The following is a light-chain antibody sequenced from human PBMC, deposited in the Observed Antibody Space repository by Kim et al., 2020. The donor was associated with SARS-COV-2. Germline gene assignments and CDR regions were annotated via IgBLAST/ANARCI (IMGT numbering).Light chain of an antibody. CDR2: RNN. CDR3: AAWDDSPSGMV. Sequence: QSVLTQPPSAFGTPGQRVTISCFGSSSNIGSNYVHWYQQFPGTTPKLLIYRNNQRPSGVPDRFSGSKSGTSASLAISGLRSEDEADYYCAAWDDSPSGMVFGGGTQLTVL. CDR1: SSNIGSNY. J-gene: IGLJ2*01. V-gene: IGLV1-47*01.